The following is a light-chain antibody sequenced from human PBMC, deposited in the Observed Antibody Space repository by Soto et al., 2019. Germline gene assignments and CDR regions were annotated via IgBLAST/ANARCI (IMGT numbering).Light chain of an antibody. Sequence: QSALTQPASVSGSPGQSITISCTGTSSDVGGYNYVAWYQHHPGKAPKLMIYDVSNRPSGVSNRFSASKSGNTASLTISGLRAEDEADYYCSSYTSSKTLLFGGGTKLTVL. CDR2: DVS. V-gene: IGLV2-14*03. CDR1: SSDVGGYNY. CDR3: SSYTSSKTLL. J-gene: IGLJ2*01.